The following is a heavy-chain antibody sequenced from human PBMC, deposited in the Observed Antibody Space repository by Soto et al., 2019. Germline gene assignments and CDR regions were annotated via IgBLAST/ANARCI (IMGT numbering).Heavy chain of an antibody. V-gene: IGHV3-30-3*01. CDR3: ARDPKTSGGQHWAFNYFDS. J-gene: IGHJ4*02. CDR2: ISYDGTNK. Sequence: GSLRLSCAASGLSFRSTPMHWVRPAPGKGPEWVALISYDGTNKFYADSVKGRFTISRDNSKSTLYLQVDSLRPEDAAVYYCARDPKTSGGQHWAFNYFDSWGQGTLVNVSS. CDR1: GLSFRSTP. D-gene: IGHD7-27*01.